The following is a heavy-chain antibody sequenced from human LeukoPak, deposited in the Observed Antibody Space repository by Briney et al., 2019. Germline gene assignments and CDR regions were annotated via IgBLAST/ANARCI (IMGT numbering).Heavy chain of an antibody. CDR2: ISGSGDST. CDR3: AKDNYFDSSGYSDFAY. Sequence: GGSLRLSCAASGFTFSSYAMSWVRQAPGKGLEWVSVISGSGDSTYYADSVKGRFTISRDNSKNTLYLQMNSLRAEDTALYYCAKDNYFDSSGYSDFAYWGQGTLVTVSS. V-gene: IGHV3-23*01. J-gene: IGHJ4*02. CDR1: GFTFSSYA. D-gene: IGHD3-22*01.